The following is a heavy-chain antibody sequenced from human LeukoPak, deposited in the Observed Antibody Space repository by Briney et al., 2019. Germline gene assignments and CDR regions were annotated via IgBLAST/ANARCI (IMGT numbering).Heavy chain of an antibody. CDR1: GFTFSGCA. CDR3: ATGGGWEASFGVVTHIDV. V-gene: IGHV3-30*04. J-gene: IGHJ6*03. Sequence: GGSLRLSCATSGFTFSGCAMHWVRQAPGKGLEWVAVVSYDGIIKYYADSLKGRFTTSRDNAKNTLYLQMNSLRVEDTAVYYCATGGGWEASFGVVTHIDVWGKGTTVTVSS. D-gene: IGHD3-3*01. CDR2: VSYDGIIK.